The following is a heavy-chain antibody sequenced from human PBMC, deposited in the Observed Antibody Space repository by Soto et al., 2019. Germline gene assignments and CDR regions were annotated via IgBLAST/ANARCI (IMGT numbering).Heavy chain of an antibody. CDR3: ARSQGSSTSLEIYYYYYYGIDV. CDR1: GGTFSSYA. J-gene: IGHJ6*02. V-gene: IGHV1-69*01. D-gene: IGHD2-2*01. Sequence: QVQLVQSGAEVKKPGSSVKVSCKASGGTFSSYAISWVRQAPGQGLEWMGGIIPISGTANYAQKFQGRVTITGDESTSTAYMELSSLRSEDTAVYYCARSQGSSTSLEIYYYYYYGIDVWGQGTTVTVSS. CDR2: IIPISGTA.